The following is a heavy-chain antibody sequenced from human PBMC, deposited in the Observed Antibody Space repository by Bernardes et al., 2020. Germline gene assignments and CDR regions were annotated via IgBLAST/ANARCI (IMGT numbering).Heavy chain of an antibody. D-gene: IGHD2-15*01. CDR2: INPSGGGT. V-gene: IGHV1-46*01. CDR1: GYTFTTYY. Sequence: ASVKVSCKASGYTFTTYYIHWVRQAPGQGLEWMGFINPSGGGTTYAQKFQGRVTMTRDTSTSTVYMELSSLRSEDTAVYYCASDPGFCSGGSCPGSYYYMDVWGKGTTVTVSS. J-gene: IGHJ6*03. CDR3: ASDPGFCSGGSCPGSYYYMDV.